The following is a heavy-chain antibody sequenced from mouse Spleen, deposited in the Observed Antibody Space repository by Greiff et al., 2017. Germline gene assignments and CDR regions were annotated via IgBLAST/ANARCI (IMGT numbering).Heavy chain of an antibody. Sequence: VQLQQPGAELVKPGASVKISCKASGYSFTGYNMNWVKQSNGKSLEWIGNIDPYYGGTSYNQKFKGKATLTVDKSSSTAYMQLKSLTSEDSAVYYCALDSSGYWFAYWGQGTLVTVSA. V-gene: IGHV1-39*01. CDR1: GYSFTGYN. CDR2: IDPYYGGT. D-gene: IGHD3-2*01. CDR3: ALDSSGYWFAY. J-gene: IGHJ3*01.